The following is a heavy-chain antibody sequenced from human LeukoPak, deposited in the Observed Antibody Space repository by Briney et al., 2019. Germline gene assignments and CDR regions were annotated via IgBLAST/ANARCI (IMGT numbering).Heavy chain of an antibody. Sequence: ASVKVSCKVSGYRLSELSMHWVRQAPGKGLEWMGGLDVEDDEPIYAQKFQGRVIMTEDTSTDTAYMELSSLRSEDTAVYYCATEATSPDHNYYMDVWGKGTTVTVSS. D-gene: IGHD2-2*01. CDR1: GYRLSELS. V-gene: IGHV1-24*01. CDR2: LDVEDDEP. CDR3: ATEATSPDHNYYMDV. J-gene: IGHJ6*03.